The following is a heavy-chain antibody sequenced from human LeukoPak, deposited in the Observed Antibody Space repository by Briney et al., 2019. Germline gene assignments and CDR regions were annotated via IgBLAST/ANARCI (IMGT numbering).Heavy chain of an antibody. V-gene: IGHV3-21*01. D-gene: IGHD5-24*01. CDR2: ISSSSSYI. CDR1: GFTFSNAW. J-gene: IGHJ4*02. Sequence: GGSLRLSCAASGFTFSNAWMSWVRQAPGKGLEWVSSISSSSSYIYYADSVKGRFTISRDNAKNSLYLQMNSLRAEDTAVYYCAKGSVEMATISPGLNWGQGTLVTVSS. CDR3: AKGSVEMATISPGLN.